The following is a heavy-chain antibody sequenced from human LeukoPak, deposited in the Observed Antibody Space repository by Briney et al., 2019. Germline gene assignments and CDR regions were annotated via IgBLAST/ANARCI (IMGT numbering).Heavy chain of an antibody. V-gene: IGHV3-23*01. CDR2: IAGIGPNT. D-gene: IGHD2-21*01. J-gene: IGHJ4*02. CDR3: ARDVGVIVFDF. Sequence: GGSLRLSCTASGFVFNTYAMSWVRQVPGKGLEWVSTIAGIGPNTHYADAVTGRFTISRDDSKNTVYLQMNSLRADDTAIYYCARDVGVIVFDFWGQGALVTVSS. CDR1: GFVFNTYA.